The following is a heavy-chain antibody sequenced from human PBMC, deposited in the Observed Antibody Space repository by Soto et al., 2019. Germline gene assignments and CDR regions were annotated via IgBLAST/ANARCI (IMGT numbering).Heavy chain of an antibody. D-gene: IGHD6-13*01. CDR1: GLTFSSYA. J-gene: IGHJ4*02. Sequence: GGSLRLSCAASGLTFSSYAMHWVRQAPGKGLEWVTIISYDGSNEYYADSVKGRFTISRDNSKNTLYLQMNSLTVDDTAVYYCAGTTIPYRPAAAGTDYWGQGTLVTVSS. V-gene: IGHV3-30-3*01. CDR3: AGTTIPYRPAAAGTDY. CDR2: ISYDGSNE.